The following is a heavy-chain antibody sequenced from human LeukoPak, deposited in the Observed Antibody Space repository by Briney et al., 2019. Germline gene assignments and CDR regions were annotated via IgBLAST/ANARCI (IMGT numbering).Heavy chain of an antibody. D-gene: IGHD3-10*01. CDR3: ASLDGSGSPCIDY. Sequence: PGGSLRLSCAASGFTFSSYSMNWVRQAPGKGLEWVSSSSSSSSYIYYADSVKGRFTISRDNAKNSLYLQMNSLRAEDTAVYYCASLDGSGSPCIDYWGQGTLVTVSS. V-gene: IGHV3-21*01. J-gene: IGHJ4*02. CDR1: GFTFSSYS. CDR2: SSSSSSYI.